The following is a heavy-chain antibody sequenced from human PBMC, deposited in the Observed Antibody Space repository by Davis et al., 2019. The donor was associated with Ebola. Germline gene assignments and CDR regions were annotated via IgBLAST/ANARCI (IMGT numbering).Heavy chain of an antibody. V-gene: IGHV4-38-2*02. CDR1: GFSISSGYY. Sequence: PSETLSLTCAVSGFSISSGYYWGWIRQPPEKGLEWIGSFYSGGSTYYNPSLKSRVTISVDTSRNQFSLEVNSVTAADTAVYYCAREDTGEQISWGQGTLVAVSS. CDR3: AREDTGEQIS. CDR2: FYSGGST. D-gene: IGHD7-27*01. J-gene: IGHJ5*02.